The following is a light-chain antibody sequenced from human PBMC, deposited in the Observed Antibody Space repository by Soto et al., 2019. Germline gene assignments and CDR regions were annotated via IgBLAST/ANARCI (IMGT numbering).Light chain of an antibody. V-gene: IGLV8-61*01. CDR3: VLYMGSCPYV. Sequence: QTVVTQEPSFSVSPGGTVTLTCGLSSGSVSTSYYPSWYQQTPGQAPRTLIYSTNTRSSGVPDRFSGSILGNKAALTITGSQADDESDYYCVLYMGSCPYVFGTGTQLTVL. J-gene: IGLJ1*01. CDR1: SGSVSTSYY. CDR2: STN.